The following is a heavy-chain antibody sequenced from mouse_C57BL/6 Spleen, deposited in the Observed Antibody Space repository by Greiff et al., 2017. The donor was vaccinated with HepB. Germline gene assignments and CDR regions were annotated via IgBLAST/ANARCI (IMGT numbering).Heavy chain of an antibody. V-gene: IGHV1-62-2*01. CDR1: GYTFTEYT. J-gene: IGHJ3*01. CDR2: FYPGSGSI. CDR3: ARHEVVTILPFAY. Sequence: QVQLKQSGAELVKPGASVKLSCKASGYTFTEYTIHWVKQRSGQGLEWIGWFYPGSGSIKYNEKFKDKATLTADKSSSTVYMELSRLTSEDSAVYFCARHEVVTILPFAYWGQGTLVTVSA. D-gene: IGHD2-2*01.